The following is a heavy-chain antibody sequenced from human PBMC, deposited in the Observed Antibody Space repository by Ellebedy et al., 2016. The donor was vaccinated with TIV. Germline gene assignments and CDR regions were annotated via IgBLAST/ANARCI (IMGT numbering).Heavy chain of an antibody. D-gene: IGHD4-17*01. CDR1: EYTFTNYH. J-gene: IGHJ6*02. CDR3: SRRTVTGGLNYAMDV. V-gene: IGHV1-8*01. CDR2: MDPNSGNT. Sequence: ASVKVSXXASEYTFTNYHLNWVRQATGQGLEWMGWMDPNSGNTVYAQKFQDRVTMTRNISLSTAYMELSSLRSDDTAVYYCSRRTVTGGLNYAMDVWGQGTTVTVSS.